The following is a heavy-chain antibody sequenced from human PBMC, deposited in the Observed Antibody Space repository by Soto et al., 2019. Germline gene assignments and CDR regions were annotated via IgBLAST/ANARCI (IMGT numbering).Heavy chain of an antibody. V-gene: IGHV3-23*01. D-gene: IGHD3-10*01. Sequence: EVQLLESGGGLVQPGGSLRLSCAASGFTFSSYAMSWVRQAPGKGLEWVSAISGSGGSTYYADSVKGRFTISRDNAKNPLYRQTNSLRAEDRAVYYCAIDLGHGSGAFGIWGQGTMVTVSS. CDR3: AIDLGHGSGAFGI. J-gene: IGHJ3*02. CDR2: ISGSGGST. CDR1: GFTFSSYA.